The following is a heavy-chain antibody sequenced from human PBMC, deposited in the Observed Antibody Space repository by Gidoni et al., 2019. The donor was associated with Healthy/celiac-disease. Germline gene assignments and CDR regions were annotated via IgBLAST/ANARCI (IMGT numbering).Heavy chain of an antibody. CDR1: GGSFSGYY. CDR2: INHSGST. CDR3: ARGKTGYSYGYPYYYYMDV. V-gene: IGHV4-34*01. J-gene: IGHJ6*03. Sequence: QVQLQQWGAGLLKPSETLSLTCAVYGGSFSGYYWSWIRQPPGKGLEWIGEINHSGSTNYNPSLKSRVTISVDTFKNQFSLKLSSVTAADTAVYYCARGKTGYSYGYPYYYYMDVWGKGTTVTVSS. D-gene: IGHD5-18*01.